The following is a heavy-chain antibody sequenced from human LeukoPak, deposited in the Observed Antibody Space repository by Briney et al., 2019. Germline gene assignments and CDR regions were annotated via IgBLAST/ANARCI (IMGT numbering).Heavy chain of an antibody. D-gene: IGHD3-3*01. CDR1: GFTFSSYS. CDR2: ISSSSSTI. V-gene: IGHV3-48*01. Sequence: GGSLRLSCAASGFTFSSYSMNWVRQAPGKGLEWVSYISSSSSTIYYADSVKGRFTISRDNAKNSLYLQMNSLRAEDTAVYYCARVRLPYDFWSGYPSGAFDIWGQGTMVTVSS. J-gene: IGHJ3*02. CDR3: ARVRLPYDFWSGYPSGAFDI.